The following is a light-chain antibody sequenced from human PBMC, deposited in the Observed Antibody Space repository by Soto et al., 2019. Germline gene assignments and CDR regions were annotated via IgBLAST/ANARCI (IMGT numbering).Light chain of an antibody. J-gene: IGLJ3*02. CDR2: EVS. CDR1: RSDVGGYNY. Sequence: QSALTQPASVSGSPGQSITISCTGTRSDVGGYNYVSWYQQHPGKAPKLMIYEVSNRPSGVSNRFSGSKSGNTASLTISGLQAEDEADYYCSSYTSSSTLSNWVFGGGTKVTVL. V-gene: IGLV2-14*01. CDR3: SSYTSSSTLSNWV.